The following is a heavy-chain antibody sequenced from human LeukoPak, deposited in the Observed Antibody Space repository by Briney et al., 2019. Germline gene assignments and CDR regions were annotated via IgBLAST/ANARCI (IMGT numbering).Heavy chain of an antibody. CDR2: ISAYSGNT. Sequence: GASVKVSCKASGYTFTSYGISWVRQAPGQGLEWMGWISAYSGNTNYAQKLQGRVTMTTDTSTSTAYMELRSLRSDDTAVYYCARHARAVTIFEIDYWGQGTLVTVSS. D-gene: IGHD4-17*01. V-gene: IGHV1-18*01. J-gene: IGHJ4*02. CDR3: ARHARAVTIFEIDY. CDR1: GYTFTSYG.